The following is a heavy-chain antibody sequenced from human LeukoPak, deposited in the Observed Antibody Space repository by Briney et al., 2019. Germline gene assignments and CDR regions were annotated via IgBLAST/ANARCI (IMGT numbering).Heavy chain of an antibody. CDR2: ISGSGATT. V-gene: IGHV3-23*01. CDR3: AKSSGGYRGYDLDY. J-gene: IGHJ4*02. Sequence: GGSLRLSCAASGFTFSSYAMSWVRQAPGKGLEWVSAISGSGATTYYADSVKGRFTISRDNSKNTLYLQMSSLRAEDTAVYYCAKSSGGYRGYDLDYWGQGTLVTVSS. CDR1: GFTFSSYA. D-gene: IGHD5-12*01.